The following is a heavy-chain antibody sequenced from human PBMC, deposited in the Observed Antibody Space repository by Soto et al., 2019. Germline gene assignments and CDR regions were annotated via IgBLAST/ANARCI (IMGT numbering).Heavy chain of an antibody. D-gene: IGHD6-13*01. Sequence: QVQLVQSGAEVKKPGASVKVSCEASGYSFFSYGISWVRQAPGRGLEWMGWISVYNGITNYAQNLQGRVTMTTDTFTSTAYMELRSLRSDDKAVYYCARAKDLEYSSSWGSFDYWGQGTLVTVSS. CDR2: ISVYNGIT. V-gene: IGHV1-18*04. J-gene: IGHJ4*02. CDR3: ARAKDLEYSSSWGSFDY. CDR1: GYSFFSYG.